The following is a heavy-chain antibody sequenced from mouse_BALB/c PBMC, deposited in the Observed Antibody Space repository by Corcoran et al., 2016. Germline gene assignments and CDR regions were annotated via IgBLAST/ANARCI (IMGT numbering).Heavy chain of an antibody. V-gene: IGHV9-1*02. CDR1: GYTFTNYG. CDR2: INTYTGEP. Sequence: QIQLVQSGPELKKPGETVKLSCKASGYTFTNYGMNWVKQAPGKGLKWMGWINTYTGEPTYADDFKGRFAFSLETSASTAYLQINNLKNEDMATYFCARRYGNYFDYGGQGTTLTVSS. J-gene: IGHJ2*01. CDR3: ARRYGNYFDY. D-gene: IGHD2-1*01.